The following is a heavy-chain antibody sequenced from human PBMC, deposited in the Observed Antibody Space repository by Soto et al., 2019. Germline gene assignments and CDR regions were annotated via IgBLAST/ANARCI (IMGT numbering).Heavy chain of an antibody. J-gene: IGHJ6*02. V-gene: IGHV3-23*01. CDR3: AKCLTADGDYDYGMDV. D-gene: IGHD2-8*01. Sequence: EVQLLESGGGLVQPGGSLRLSCAASGFTFSRYAMTWVRRAPGKGLEWVSAISGSGGTTYYADSVKGRFTISRDYSKNTLYLQMNSLRAEDTALYYCAKCLTADGDYDYGMDVWGQGTTVTVSS. CDR2: ISGSGGTT. CDR1: GFTFSRYA.